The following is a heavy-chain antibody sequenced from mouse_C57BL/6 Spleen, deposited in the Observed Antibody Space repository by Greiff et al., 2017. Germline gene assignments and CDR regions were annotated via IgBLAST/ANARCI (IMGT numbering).Heavy chain of an antibody. Sequence: QVQLKESGPGLVQPSQSLSITCTASGFSLTSYGVHWVRQSPGKGLEWLGVIWSGGSTDYNAAYISRMSISKDNSKSQVFFKMNSLQADDTAIYYCARNGLYYDYYGLFAYWGQGTLVTVSA. CDR1: GFSLTSYG. CDR3: ARNGLYYDYYGLFAY. CDR2: IWSGGST. D-gene: IGHD2-4*01. J-gene: IGHJ3*01. V-gene: IGHV2-2*01.